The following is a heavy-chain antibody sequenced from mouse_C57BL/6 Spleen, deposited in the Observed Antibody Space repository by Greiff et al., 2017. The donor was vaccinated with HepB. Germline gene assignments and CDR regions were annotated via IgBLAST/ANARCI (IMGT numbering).Heavy chain of an antibody. CDR3: ARYLGSNYVNYAMDY. Sequence: EVQLVESGPGLVKPSQSLSLTCSVTGYSITSGYYWNWIRQFPGNKLEWMGYISYDGSNNYNPSLKNRISITRDTSKNQFFLKLNSVTTEDTATYYCARYLGSNYVNYAMDYWGQGTSVTVSS. CDR1: GYSITSGYY. CDR2: ISYDGSN. J-gene: IGHJ4*01. V-gene: IGHV3-6*01. D-gene: IGHD2-5*01.